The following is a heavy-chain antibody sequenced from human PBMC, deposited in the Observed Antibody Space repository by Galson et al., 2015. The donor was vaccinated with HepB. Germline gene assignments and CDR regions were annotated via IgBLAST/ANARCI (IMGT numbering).Heavy chain of an antibody. CDR1: GGTFSSYA. CDR2: IIPIFGTA. V-gene: IGHV1-69*13. Sequence: SVKVSCKASGGTFSSYAISWVRQAPGQGLEWMGGIIPIFGTANYAQKFQGRVTITADESTSTAYMELSSLRSEDTAVYYCAIRYCSSTSCYQDWFDPWGQGTLVTVSS. J-gene: IGHJ5*02. CDR3: AIRYCSSTSCYQDWFDP. D-gene: IGHD2-2*01.